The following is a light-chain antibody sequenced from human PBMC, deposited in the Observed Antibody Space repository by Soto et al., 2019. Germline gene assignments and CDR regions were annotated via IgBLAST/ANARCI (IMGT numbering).Light chain of an antibody. V-gene: IGLV2-14*01. CDR1: SSDVGDYNY. CDR3: SSYTSSITLV. Sequence: QSALTQPASVSGSPGQSITISCTGTSSDVGDYNYVSWYQQHPGKAPKLMIYEVSNRPSGGSNRFSGSKSGNTASLTISGLQAEDEADYYCSSYTSSITLVFGGGTKLTVL. CDR2: EVS. J-gene: IGLJ3*02.